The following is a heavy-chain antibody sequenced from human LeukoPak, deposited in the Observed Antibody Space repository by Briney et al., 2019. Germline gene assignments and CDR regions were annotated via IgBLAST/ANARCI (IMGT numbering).Heavy chain of an antibody. D-gene: IGHD3-22*01. CDR3: ARNYYDSSGYYSDACDI. J-gene: IGHJ3*02. CDR2: VYHSGST. CDR1: GGSFKSHY. V-gene: IGHV4-59*11. Sequence: SETLSLTCTVSGGSFKSHYWSWIRQSPGKGLEWIGYVYHSGSTNYNPSFQSRVTISADTSKNQFSLSLNSVTAADTAIYYCARNYYDSSGYYSDACDIWGRGTMVTVSP.